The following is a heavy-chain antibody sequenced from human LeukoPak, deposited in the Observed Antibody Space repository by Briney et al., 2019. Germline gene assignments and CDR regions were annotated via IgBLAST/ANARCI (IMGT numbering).Heavy chain of an antibody. CDR2: ISNNGGYT. CDR3: ATSRTFDY. D-gene: IGHD1-7*01. V-gene: IGHV3-23*01. CDR1: GFTFSSSA. J-gene: IGHJ4*02. Sequence: GGSLRLSCAASGFTFSSSAMSWVRQAPGKGLEWVSAISNNGGYTYYADSVQGRFTISRDNSKNTLYLQMNSLRAEDTAVYYCATSRTFDYWGQGTLVTVSS.